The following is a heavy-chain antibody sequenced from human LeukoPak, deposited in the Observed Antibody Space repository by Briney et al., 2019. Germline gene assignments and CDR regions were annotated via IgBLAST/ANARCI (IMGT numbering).Heavy chain of an antibody. D-gene: IGHD2-15*01. CDR3: ARVGVAAKSSRYFDY. V-gene: IGHV4-31*03. Sequence: SETLSLTCTVSGGSISSGDYYWXXIXXXPGXGLEWIGYIHYSGSTYYNTSLKSRVTISVDTSKKQFSLKLSSVTAADTAVYYCARVGVAAKSSRYFDYWGQGTLVTVSS. CDR1: GGSISSGDYY. J-gene: IGHJ4*02. CDR2: IHYSGST.